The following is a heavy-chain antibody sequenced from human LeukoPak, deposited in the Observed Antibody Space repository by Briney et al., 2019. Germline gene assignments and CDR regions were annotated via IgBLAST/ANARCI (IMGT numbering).Heavy chain of an antibody. J-gene: IGHJ4*02. V-gene: IGHV1-58*02. CDR3: AAELYSGSYGRCCSFAF. CDR1: GFTFSNSA. CDR2: IIVGSGET. D-gene: IGHD1-26*01. Sequence: SVKVSCKASGFTFSNSAMQWVRQARGQRLEWIGWIIVGSGETHYAQNFQEKVTITRDMSTNTAYMELNSLRSEDTAVYYCAAELYSGSYGRCCSFAFWGQGTLVTVSS.